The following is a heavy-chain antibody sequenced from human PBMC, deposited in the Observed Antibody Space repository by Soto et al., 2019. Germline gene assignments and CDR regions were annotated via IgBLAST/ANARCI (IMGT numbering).Heavy chain of an antibody. CDR3: AKRYSSAWEAGTDV. CDR1: GFAFSNFH. Sequence: EMQVLESGGGLVQPGGSLRLSCAASGFAFSNFHMNWVRQAPGKGLQWVSTIGGDGGDIQYADSVKGRFTGSRDNSKTTRQLQMNGRRDEDTAIYYCAKRYSSAWEAGTDVWGQGTTVTVSS. CDR2: IGGDGGDI. J-gene: IGHJ6*02. D-gene: IGHD6-19*01. V-gene: IGHV3-23*01.